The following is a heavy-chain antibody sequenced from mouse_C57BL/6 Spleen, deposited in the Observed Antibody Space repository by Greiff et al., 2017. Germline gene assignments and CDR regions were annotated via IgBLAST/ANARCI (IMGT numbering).Heavy chain of an antibody. J-gene: IGHJ4*01. D-gene: IGHD2-4*01. V-gene: IGHV1-64*01. CDR1: GYTFTSYW. CDR2: IHPNSGST. CDR3: ARSEILYYDYDGDYAMDY. Sequence: QVQLQQPGAELVKPGASVKLSCKASGYTFTSYWMHWVKQRPGQGLEWIGMIHPNSGSTNYHEKFKSQATLSVDKSSSTAYMQLNSLTSEDSAFYYCARSEILYYDYDGDYAMDYWGQGTSVTVSS.